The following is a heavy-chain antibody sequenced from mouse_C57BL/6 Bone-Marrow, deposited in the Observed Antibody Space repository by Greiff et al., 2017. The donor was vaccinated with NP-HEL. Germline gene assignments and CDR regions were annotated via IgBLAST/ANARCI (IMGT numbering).Heavy chain of an antibody. J-gene: IGHJ4*01. Sequence: EVQLVESGGDLVKPGGSLKLSCAASGFTFSSYGMSWVRQTPDKRLEWVATISSGGSYTYYPDSVKGRFTISRDNAKNTLYLQMSSLKSEDTAMYYCAKLNYYGSSPYYAMGYWGQGTSVTVAS. CDR2: ISSGGSYT. V-gene: IGHV5-6*01. CDR3: AKLNYYGSSPYYAMGY. CDR1: GFTFSSYG. D-gene: IGHD1-1*01.